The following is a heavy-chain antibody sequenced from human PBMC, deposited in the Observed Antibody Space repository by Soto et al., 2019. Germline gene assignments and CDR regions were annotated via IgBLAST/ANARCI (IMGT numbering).Heavy chain of an antibody. D-gene: IGHD6-19*01. CDR1: GGSISSYD. J-gene: IGHJ4*02. Sequence: SETLSLTCTVSGGSISSYDWIWIRQPPGKGLEWIGYIYYSGSTNYNPSLKSRVTISVDTSKNQFSLKLSSVTAADTAVYYCAREIIYSGDSSGSFGYWGPGALVTVSS. CDR3: AREIIYSGDSSGSFGY. V-gene: IGHV4-59*01. CDR2: IYYSGST.